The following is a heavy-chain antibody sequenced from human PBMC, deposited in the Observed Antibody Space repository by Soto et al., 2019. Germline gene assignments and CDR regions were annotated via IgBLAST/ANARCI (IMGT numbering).Heavy chain of an antibody. V-gene: IGHV3-21*01. CDR3: ARDVGSGYYLVDY. CDR1: GFTFSSYS. CDR2: ISSSSSYI. J-gene: IGHJ4*02. D-gene: IGHD3-22*01. Sequence: EVQLVESGGGLVKPGGSLRLSCAASGFTFSSYSMNWVRQAPGKGLEWVSSISSSSSYIYYADSVKGRFTISRDNAKNSLYRQMNSLRAEDTAVYYCARDVGSGYYLVDYWGQGTLVTVSS.